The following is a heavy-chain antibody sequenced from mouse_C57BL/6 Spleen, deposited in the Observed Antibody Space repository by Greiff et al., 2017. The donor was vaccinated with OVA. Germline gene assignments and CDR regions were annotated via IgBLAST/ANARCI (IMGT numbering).Heavy chain of an antibody. D-gene: IGHD4-1*01. CDR2: INPNNGGT. CDR3: ARASGTDY. Sequence: VQLQQSGPELVKPGASVKRGFKSSFYPSPDYTLHWVKHIHGNSLYWIGYINPNNGGTSYNQKFKGKATLTVNKSSSTAYMELRSLTSEDSAVYYCARASGTDYWGQGTTLTVSS. J-gene: IGHJ2*01. CDR1: FYPSPDYT. V-gene: IGHV1-22*01.